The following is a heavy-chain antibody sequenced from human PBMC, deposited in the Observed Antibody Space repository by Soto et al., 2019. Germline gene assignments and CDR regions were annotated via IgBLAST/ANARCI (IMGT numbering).Heavy chain of an antibody. D-gene: IGHD5-12*01. Sequence: QVQLVQSGVEVKKPGASVKVSCKASGYMFTSYYMHWVRQAPGQGLEWMGIIDPSSGSPKYAQKFQGRVTMTRDTSTNTVYMDLSSLRSEDTAVYYCAREMATIRGVYFDYWGQGTLVTVSS. V-gene: IGHV1-46*01. CDR2: IDPSSGSP. J-gene: IGHJ4*02. CDR3: AREMATIRGVYFDY. CDR1: GYMFTSYY.